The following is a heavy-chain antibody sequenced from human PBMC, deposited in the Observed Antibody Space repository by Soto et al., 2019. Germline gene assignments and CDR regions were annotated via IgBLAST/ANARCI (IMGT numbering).Heavy chain of an antibody. Sequence: EVQLLESGGGLVQPGGSLRLSCAASGFTFSSYAMSWVRQAPGKGLEWVSDISGSGGITYYADSVKGRFTISRDTSKNTLYLQMNRLRAEDTAVYYCAKSAMVRGGGWFDPWGQGTLVTVSS. CDR1: GFTFSSYA. J-gene: IGHJ5*02. D-gene: IGHD3-10*01. CDR3: AKSAMVRGGGWFDP. CDR2: ISGSGGIT. V-gene: IGHV3-23*01.